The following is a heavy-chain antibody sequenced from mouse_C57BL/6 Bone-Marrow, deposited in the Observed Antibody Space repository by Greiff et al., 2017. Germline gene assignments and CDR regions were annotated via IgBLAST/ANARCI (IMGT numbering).Heavy chain of an antibody. CDR2: INPYNGDT. CDR3: ARSYYSNPYYYARDY. Sequence: VQLQQSGPELVKPGDSVKISCKASGYSFTGYFMNWVMQSHGKSLEWIGRINPYNGDTFYNQKFKGKATLTVDKSSSTAHMELRSLTSEDSAVYYCARSYYSNPYYYARDYWGQGTSVTVSS. J-gene: IGHJ4*01. CDR1: GYSFTGYF. V-gene: IGHV1-20*01. D-gene: IGHD2-5*01.